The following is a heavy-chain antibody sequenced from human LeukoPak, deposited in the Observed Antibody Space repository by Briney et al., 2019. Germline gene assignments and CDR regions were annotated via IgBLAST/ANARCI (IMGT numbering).Heavy chain of an antibody. V-gene: IGHV3-7*01. CDR2: INQGGSDK. CDR3: TRDRSRAEDD. D-gene: IGHD1-14*01. Sequence: GGSLRLSCAASGFTVSSNYMSWVRQAPGKGLEWVANINQGGSDKYYVDSVKGRFTISRDNANNLLYLQMNSLRGEDTAVYYCTRDRSRAEDDWGQGTLVTVSS. J-gene: IGHJ4*02. CDR1: GFTVSSNY.